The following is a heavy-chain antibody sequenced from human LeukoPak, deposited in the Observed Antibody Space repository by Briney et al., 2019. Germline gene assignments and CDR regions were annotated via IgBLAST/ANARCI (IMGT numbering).Heavy chain of an antibody. CDR1: GVSISSYY. CDR2: ISYSGST. Sequence: SETLSLTCTVSGVSISSYYWSWIRQPPGKGLEWIGYISYSGSTNYNPSLKSRVTISVDTSKNQFSLKLSSVTAADTAVYYCARARGASYYYDSSGYAIFDYWGQGTLVTVSS. D-gene: IGHD3-22*01. CDR3: ARARGASYYYDSSGYAIFDY. V-gene: IGHV4-59*01. J-gene: IGHJ4*02.